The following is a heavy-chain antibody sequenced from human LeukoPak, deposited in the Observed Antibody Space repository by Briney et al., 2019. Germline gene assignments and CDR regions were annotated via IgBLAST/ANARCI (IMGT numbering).Heavy chain of an antibody. V-gene: IGHV4-39*01. CDR2: IYYSVST. D-gene: IGHD3-3*01. J-gene: IGHJ5*02. Sequence: PSETLSLTCTVSGGSISSSSYYWGWIRQPPGKGLEWIGSIYYSVSTYYNPSLKSRVTISVDTSKNQFSLKLSSVTAADTAVYYCARQTRTERRITIFGVAPKFDPWGQGTLVTVSS. CDR1: GGSISSSSYY. CDR3: ARQTRTERRITIFGVAPKFDP.